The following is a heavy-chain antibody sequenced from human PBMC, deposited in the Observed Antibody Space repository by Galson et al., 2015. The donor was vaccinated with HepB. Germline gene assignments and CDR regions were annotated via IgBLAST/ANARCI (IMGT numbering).Heavy chain of an antibody. CDR2: IYPGDSDT. J-gene: IGHJ3*02. CDR1: GYSFTSYW. Sequence: QSGAKVKKPGESLKISCKGSGYSFTSYWIGWVRQMPGKGLEWMGIIYPGDSDTRYSPSFQGQVTISADKSISTAYLQWSSLKASDTAMYYCATRAPAAAATHAFDIWGQGTMVTVSS. D-gene: IGHD6-13*01. V-gene: IGHV5-51*01. CDR3: ATRAPAAAATHAFDI.